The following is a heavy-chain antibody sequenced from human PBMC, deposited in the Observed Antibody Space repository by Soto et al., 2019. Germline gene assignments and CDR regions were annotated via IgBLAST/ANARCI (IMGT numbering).Heavy chain of an antibody. CDR3: ARGQPQPDY. CDR1: GGSFSGYY. Sequence: PSETLSLTCAVYGGSFSGYYWSWIRQPPGKGLEWIGEINHSGSTNYNPSLKSRVTISVDTSKNQFSLKLSSVTAADTAVYYCARGQPQPDYWGQGTLVTVSS. CDR2: INHSGST. J-gene: IGHJ4*02. V-gene: IGHV4-34*01. D-gene: IGHD6-13*01.